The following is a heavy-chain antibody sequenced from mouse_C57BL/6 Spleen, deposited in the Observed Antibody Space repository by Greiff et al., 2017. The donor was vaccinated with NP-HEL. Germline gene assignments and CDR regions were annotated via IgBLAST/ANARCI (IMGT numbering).Heavy chain of an antibody. D-gene: IGHD1-1*02. CDR3: AGDYGGYFDV. J-gene: IGHJ1*03. Sequence: VQLQQSGAELVKPGASVKLSCKASGYTFTSYWMHWVKQRPGQGLEWIGMIHPNSGSTNFNEKFKSKATLTVDKSSSTAYMQLSSLTSEDSAVYCCAGDYGGYFDVWGTGTTVTVSS. V-gene: IGHV1-64*01. CDR1: GYTFTSYW. CDR2: IHPNSGST.